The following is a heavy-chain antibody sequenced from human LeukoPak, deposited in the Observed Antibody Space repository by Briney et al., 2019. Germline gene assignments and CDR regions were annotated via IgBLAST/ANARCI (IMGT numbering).Heavy chain of an antibody. CDR2: IYYSGST. Sequence: SETLSLTCTVSGGSISSYYWSWIRQPPGKGLEWIGDIYYSGSTTYNPSLKSRVTISVHTSKNQFSLKLSSVTAADTAVYYCARGSYSSSDFDYWGQGTLVTVSS. CDR1: GGSISSYY. J-gene: IGHJ4*02. V-gene: IGHV4-59*01. CDR3: ARGSYSSSDFDY. D-gene: IGHD6-6*01.